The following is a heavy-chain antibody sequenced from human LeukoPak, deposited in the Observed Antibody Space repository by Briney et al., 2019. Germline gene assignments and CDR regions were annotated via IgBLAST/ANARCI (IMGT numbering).Heavy chain of an antibody. Sequence: PGGSLRLSCAASGFTFSSYAMSWVRQAPGKGPEWVSAISGSGGSTYYADSVKGRFTISRDNSKNTLYLQMNSLRAEDTAVYYCAKGRYYYDSSGFILWGQGTLVTVSS. D-gene: IGHD3-22*01. V-gene: IGHV3-23*01. J-gene: IGHJ4*02. CDR3: AKGRYYYDSSGFIL. CDR2: ISGSGGST. CDR1: GFTFSSYA.